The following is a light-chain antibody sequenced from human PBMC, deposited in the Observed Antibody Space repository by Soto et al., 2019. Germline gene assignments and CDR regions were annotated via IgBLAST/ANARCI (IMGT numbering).Light chain of an antibody. Sequence: DIQMTQSPSSLSASVGDIVTITCQASQDISNYLNWYQQKPGKAPKLLIYDASNLETGVPSRFSGSGSGTDFTFTISSLQPEDIATYYCQQYDNLPITFGQGTRLEI. CDR3: QQYDNLPIT. CDR1: QDISNY. V-gene: IGKV1-33*01. J-gene: IGKJ5*01. CDR2: DAS.